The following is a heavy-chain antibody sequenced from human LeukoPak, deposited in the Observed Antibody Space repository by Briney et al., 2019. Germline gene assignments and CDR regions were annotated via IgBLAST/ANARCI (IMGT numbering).Heavy chain of an antibody. CDR2: INPSGGST. D-gene: IGHD5-18*01. Sequence: ASVKVSCKASGYTFTSYYMHWVRQAPGQGLEWMGIINPSGGSTSYAQKFQGRVTMTRDTSTSTVYMELSSLRSEDTAAYYCARDYKSGYSYDDYYYYYGMDVWGQGTTVTVSS. CDR1: GYTFTSYY. V-gene: IGHV1-46*01. CDR3: ARDYKSGYSYDDYYYYYGMDV. J-gene: IGHJ6*02.